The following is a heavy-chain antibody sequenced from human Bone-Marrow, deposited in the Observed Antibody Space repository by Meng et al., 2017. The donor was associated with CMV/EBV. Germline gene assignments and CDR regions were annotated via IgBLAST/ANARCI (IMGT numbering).Heavy chain of an antibody. CDR2: IYSGGST. Sequence: GESLKISCEASGLTVSSNYMSRVRQAPGKGLEWVSVIYSGGSTYYADSVKGRFTISRDNSKNTLYLQMNSLRAEDTAVYYCARDQKFLEWSHSMDVWGQGTTVTVYS. CDR1: GLTVSSNY. V-gene: IGHV3-53*01. D-gene: IGHD3-3*01. J-gene: IGHJ6*01. CDR3: ARDQKFLEWSHSMDV.